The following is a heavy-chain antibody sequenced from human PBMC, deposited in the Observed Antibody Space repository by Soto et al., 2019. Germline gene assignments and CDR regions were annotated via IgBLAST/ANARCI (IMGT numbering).Heavy chain of an antibody. CDR1: GNTHTIYF. CDR2: INSVSDGT. D-gene: IGHD3-22*01. CDR3: ARGVSYYAH. Sequence: QVQLVQSGAEVKQPGASVRVSCKASGNTHTIYFIHWLRQAPGQGLEWMGWINSVSDGTNYAPRCRGGVSITRDTPAATAFMVLRGLRYADPGVYYCARGVSYYAHWGQGTLVTVSS. V-gene: IGHV1-2*02. J-gene: IGHJ4*02.